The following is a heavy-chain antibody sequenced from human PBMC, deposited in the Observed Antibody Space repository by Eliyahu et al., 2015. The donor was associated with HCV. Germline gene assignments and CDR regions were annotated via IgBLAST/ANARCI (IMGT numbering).Heavy chain of an antibody. D-gene: IGHD3-10*01. J-gene: IGHJ4*02. CDR3: ARDLPLTEYYGSGSYPFDY. CDR2: IYTSGST. V-gene: IGHV4-4*07. CDR1: GGSISSYY. Sequence: QVQLQESGPGLVKPSETLSLTCTVSGGSISSYYWSWIRQPAGKGLEWIGRIYTSGSTNYNPSLKSRVTMSVDTSKNQFSLKLSSVTAADTAVYYCARDLPLTEYYGSGSYPFDYWGQGTLVTVSS.